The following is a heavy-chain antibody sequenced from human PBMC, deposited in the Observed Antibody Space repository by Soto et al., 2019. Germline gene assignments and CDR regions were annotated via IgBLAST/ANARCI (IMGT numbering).Heavy chain of an antibody. CDR3: TRLSGSGNYVMEF. Sequence: PGESLKLSFKCSGYRFKSYLICWVREMPVPGLEGMGIIYPGDSDTRYSPSFQGQVTISADRYISTAYLPWSSLKASDNAMYYCTRLSGSGNYVMEFGAHGPKVTAP. J-gene: IGHJ6*02. CDR1: GYRFKSYL. D-gene: IGHD3-10*01. CDR2: IYPGDSDT. V-gene: IGHV5-51*01.